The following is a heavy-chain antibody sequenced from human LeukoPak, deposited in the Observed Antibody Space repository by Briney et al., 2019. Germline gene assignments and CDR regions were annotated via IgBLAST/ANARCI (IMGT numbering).Heavy chain of an antibody. CDR1: GYTFTGYY. J-gene: IGHJ5*02. CDR3: ASVIFGSHWFDP. V-gene: IGHV1-2*02. CDR2: INPNSGGT. D-gene: IGHD3/OR15-3a*01. Sequence: ASVKVSCKASGYTFTGYYMHWVRQAPGQGLEWMGWINPNSGGTNYAQKLQGRVTMTTDTSTSTAYMELRSLRSDDTAVYYCASVIFGSHWFDPWGQGTLVTVSS.